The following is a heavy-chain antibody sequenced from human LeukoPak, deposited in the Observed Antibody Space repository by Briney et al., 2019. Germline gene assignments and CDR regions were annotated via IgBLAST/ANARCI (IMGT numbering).Heavy chain of an antibody. CDR1: GYTFTGYY. D-gene: IGHD4-17*01. CDR3: AREYGDDY. Sequence: GASVKVSCKASGYTFTGYYMHWVRQAPGQGLEWMGWINPNSGNTGYAQKFQGRVTMTRNTSISTAYMELSSLRSEDTAVYYCAREYGDDYWGQGTLVTVSS. CDR2: INPNSGNT. V-gene: IGHV1-8*02. J-gene: IGHJ4*02.